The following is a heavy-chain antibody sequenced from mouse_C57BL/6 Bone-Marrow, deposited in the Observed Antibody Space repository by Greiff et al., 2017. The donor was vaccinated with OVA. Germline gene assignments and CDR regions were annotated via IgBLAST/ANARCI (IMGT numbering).Heavy chain of an antibody. CDR3: ALYDYDGAWFAY. J-gene: IGHJ3*01. D-gene: IGHD2-4*01. Sequence: DVKLQESGPGMVKPSQSLSLTCTVTGYSITSGYDWHWIRHFPGNKLEWMGYISYSGSTNYNPSLKSRISITHDTSKNHFFLKLNSVTTEDTATYYCALYDYDGAWFAYWGQGTLVTVSA. V-gene: IGHV3-1*01. CDR2: ISYSGST. CDR1: GYSITSGYD.